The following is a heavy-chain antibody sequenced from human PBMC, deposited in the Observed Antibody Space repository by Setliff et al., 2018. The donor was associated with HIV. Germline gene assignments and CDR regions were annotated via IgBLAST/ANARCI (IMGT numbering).Heavy chain of an antibody. CDR2: ISPISDTA. CDR1: GGTFSRYA. CDR3: AKCSEMLGTPATSSGYYCGWFDP. Sequence: SVKVSCKASGGTFSRYAISWVRQAPGQGLEWMGGISPISDTANYAQKFQGRVTVTADESTSTASMDLRSLRSDDTAVYYCAKCSEMLGTPATSSGYYCGWFDPWGQGTLVTVSS. J-gene: IGHJ5*02. D-gene: IGHD3-22*01. V-gene: IGHV1-69*13.